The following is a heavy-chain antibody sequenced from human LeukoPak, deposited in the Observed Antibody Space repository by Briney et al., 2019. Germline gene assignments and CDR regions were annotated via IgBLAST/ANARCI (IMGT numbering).Heavy chain of an antibody. CDR3: AKEVLGAAAAADY. J-gene: IGHJ4*02. D-gene: IGHD6-13*01. Sequence: ASVKVSCKASGGTFSSYAISWVRQAPGQGLEWMGGIIPIFGTADYAQKFQGRVTITADESTSTAYMELSSLRSEDTAVYYCAKEVLGAAAAADYWGQGTQVTVSS. V-gene: IGHV1-69*01. CDR1: GGTFSSYA. CDR2: IIPIFGTA.